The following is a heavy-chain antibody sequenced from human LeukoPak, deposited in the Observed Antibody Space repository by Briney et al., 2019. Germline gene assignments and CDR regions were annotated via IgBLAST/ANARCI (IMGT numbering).Heavy chain of an antibody. CDR2: ISYDGSNK. V-gene: IGHV3-30*07. Sequence: GGSLRLSCAASGFTFSSYAMHWVRQAPGKGLEWVAVISYDGSNKYYADSVRGRFTISADNAKNSLYLQMNSLRVEDTAVYYCARDHNYAFDNWGQGTLVSVSS. CDR1: GFTFSSYA. J-gene: IGHJ4*02. D-gene: IGHD1-1*01. CDR3: ARDHNYAFDN.